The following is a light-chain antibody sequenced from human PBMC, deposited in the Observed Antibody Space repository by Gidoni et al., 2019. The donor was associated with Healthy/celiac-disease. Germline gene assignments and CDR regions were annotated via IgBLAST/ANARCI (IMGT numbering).Light chain of an antibody. CDR3: QQYDNLPPLT. CDR2: DAS. J-gene: IGKJ4*01. CDR1: QDISNY. V-gene: IGKV1-33*01. Sequence: DIQMTQSPSSLSASVGDRGTITCQASQDISNYLNWYQQKPGKPPKLLIYDASNLETGVPSRFSGSGSGTDFTFTISSLQPEDIATYYCQQYDNLPPLTFGGGTKVEIK.